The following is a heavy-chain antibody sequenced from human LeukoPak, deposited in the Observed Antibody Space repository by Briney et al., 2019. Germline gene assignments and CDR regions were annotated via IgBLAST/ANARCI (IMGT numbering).Heavy chain of an antibody. CDR3: TRGSYYYGSG. D-gene: IGHD3-10*01. CDR1: GFTFSSYG. J-gene: IGHJ4*02. Sequence: GRSLRLSCAASGFTFSSYGMNWVRQAPGKGLEWVSTISGSGGSTYYADSVKGRITISRDNSKNTLYLEMNSLRAGDTAVYYCTRGSYYYGSGWGQGTLVTVSS. CDR2: ISGSGGST. V-gene: IGHV3-23*01.